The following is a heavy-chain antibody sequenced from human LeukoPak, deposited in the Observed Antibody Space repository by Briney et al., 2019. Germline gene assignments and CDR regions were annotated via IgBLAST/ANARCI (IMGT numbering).Heavy chain of an antibody. D-gene: IGHD3-3*01. CDR2: IIPIFGTA. CDR1: GGTFISYA. Sequence: GASVKVSCKASGGTFISYAISWVQQAPGQGLEWMGGIIPIFGTANYAQKFQGRVTITADKSTSTAYMELSSLRSEDTAVYYCATGSEWPAYYFDYWGQGTLVTVSS. CDR3: ATGSEWPAYYFDY. J-gene: IGHJ4*02. V-gene: IGHV1-69*06.